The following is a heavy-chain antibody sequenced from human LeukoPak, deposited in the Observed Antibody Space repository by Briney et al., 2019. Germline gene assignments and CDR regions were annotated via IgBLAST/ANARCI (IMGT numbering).Heavy chain of an antibody. V-gene: IGHV1-2*02. CDR3: ARVRSTMIVVDLGY. CDR2: INPNSGGT. D-gene: IGHD3-22*01. Sequence: ASVKVSCKASGYTFTGYYMHWVRQAPGQGLEWMGWINPNSGGTNYAQKFQGRVTMTRDMSTSTVYMELSRLRSDDTAVYYCARVRSTMIVVDLGYWGQGTLVTVSS. CDR1: GYTFTGYY. J-gene: IGHJ4*02.